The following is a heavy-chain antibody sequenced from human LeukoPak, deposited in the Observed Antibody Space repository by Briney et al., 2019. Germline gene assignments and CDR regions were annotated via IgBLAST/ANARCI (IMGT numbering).Heavy chain of an antibody. V-gene: IGHV3-21*01. CDR1: GFTFSYYS. CDR2: ISSTSSNI. J-gene: IGHJ4*02. Sequence: PGGSLRLSCAASGFTFSYYSMNWVRQAPGKGLEWVSSISSTSSNIEYADSVKGRFTISRDNAKNSLYLQMNSLRAEDTALYYCVRRAGGYSHPYDYWGQGTLVTVSS. D-gene: IGHD4-23*01. CDR3: VRRAGGYSHPYDY.